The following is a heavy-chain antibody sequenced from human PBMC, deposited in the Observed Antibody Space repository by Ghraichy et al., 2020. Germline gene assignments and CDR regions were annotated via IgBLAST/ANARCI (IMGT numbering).Heavy chain of an antibody. Sequence: LRLSCTVSGGSMSSSGFYWTWIRHLPGKGLEWIGYMYYSGSTYYNPSLKSRVTISVDTSKNQFSLKLNSVTAADTAVYYCAGMVRGVTYGMDVWGPGTTVTVSS. CDR1: GGSMSSSGFY. J-gene: IGHJ6*02. CDR2: MYYSGST. D-gene: IGHD3-10*01. V-gene: IGHV4-31*03. CDR3: AGMVRGVTYGMDV.